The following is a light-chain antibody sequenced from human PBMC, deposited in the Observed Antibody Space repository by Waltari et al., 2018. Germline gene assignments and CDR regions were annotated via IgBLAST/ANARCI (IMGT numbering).Light chain of an antibody. Sequence: DIQMTQSPSTLSAFVGDRVTITCRASQSISGWLAWYQQKPGKAPNLLIFQASTLESGVPSMFSGSGSGTEFTLTINSLQPDDFATYYCQQYKSPTWTFGQGTKVEIK. V-gene: IGKV1-5*03. CDR1: QSISGW. CDR2: QAS. J-gene: IGKJ1*01. CDR3: QQYKSPTWT.